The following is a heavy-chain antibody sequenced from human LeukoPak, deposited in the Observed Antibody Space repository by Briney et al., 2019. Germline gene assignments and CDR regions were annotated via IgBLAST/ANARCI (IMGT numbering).Heavy chain of an antibody. CDR3: ARAGYCSGGSCFRYGMDV. D-gene: IGHD2-15*01. Sequence: SETLSLTCTVSGGSISSDFWAWSWVRQPTGKGLEWIGHISSSGSTNYNPSLESRVTLSVDTSKNQISLRLRSVTAADTAVYYCARAGYCSGGSCFRYGMDVWGQGTTVTVSS. V-gene: IGHV4-61*10. CDR1: GGSISSDF. CDR2: ISSSGST. J-gene: IGHJ6*02.